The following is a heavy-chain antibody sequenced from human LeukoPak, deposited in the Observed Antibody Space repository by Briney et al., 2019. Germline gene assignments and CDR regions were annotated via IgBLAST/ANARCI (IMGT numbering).Heavy chain of an antibody. Sequence: SETLSLTCTVSGGSISSGGYYWSWIRQHPGKGLEWIGYIYYSGSTYYNPSLKSRVTISVDTSKNQFSLKLSSVTAADTAVYYCARGTISYDSRSRLALDIWGQGTMVTVSS. J-gene: IGHJ3*02. CDR1: GGSISSGGYY. D-gene: IGHD3-22*01. V-gene: IGHV4-31*03. CDR2: IYYSGST. CDR3: ARGTISYDSRSRLALDI.